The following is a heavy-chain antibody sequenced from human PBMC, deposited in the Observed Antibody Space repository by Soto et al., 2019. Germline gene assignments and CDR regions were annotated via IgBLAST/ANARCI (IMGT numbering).Heavy chain of an antibody. J-gene: IGHJ4*02. Sequence: QLQLQESGSGLVKPSQTLSLTCAVSGGSISSGGYSWSWIRQPPGKGLEWIGYIYHSGSTYYNPSPKMRVTISVDRSKTQFSLKLSSVTAADTAVYYCAAGGGLPRYYWGQGTLVTVSS. D-gene: IGHD5-12*01. V-gene: IGHV4-30-2*01. CDR1: GGSISSGGYS. CDR3: AAGGGLPRYY. CDR2: IYHSGST.